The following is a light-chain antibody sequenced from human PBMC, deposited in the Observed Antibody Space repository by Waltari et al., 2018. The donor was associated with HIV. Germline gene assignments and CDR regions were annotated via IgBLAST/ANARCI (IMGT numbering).Light chain of an antibody. Sequence: QSALTQPRSVSGSPGQSVTISCTGTSRDVGASNYASWDQPHPGKAPKLMIYEVTKRPSGIPGRFSASRAGNTASLTVSGLQAEDEADYYCSSYDNNNNYVIFGGGTKLTVL. CDR2: EVT. J-gene: IGLJ2*01. CDR3: SSYDNNNNYVI. V-gene: IGLV2-11*01. CDR1: SRDVGASNY.